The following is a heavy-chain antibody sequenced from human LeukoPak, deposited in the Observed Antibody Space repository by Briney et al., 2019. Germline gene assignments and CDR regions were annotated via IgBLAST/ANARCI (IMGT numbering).Heavy chain of an antibody. V-gene: IGHV3-23*01. D-gene: IGHD6-19*01. CDR2: ISGSGGST. CDR1: GFTFSSYA. CDR3: AKEASGPPLGQYYYYYMDV. Sequence: GRSLRLSCAASGFTFSSYAMSWVRQAPGKGLEWVSAISGSGGSTYYADSVKGRFTISRDNSKNTLYLQMNSLRAEDTAVYYCAKEASGPPLGQYYYYYMDVWGKGTTVTVSS. J-gene: IGHJ6*03.